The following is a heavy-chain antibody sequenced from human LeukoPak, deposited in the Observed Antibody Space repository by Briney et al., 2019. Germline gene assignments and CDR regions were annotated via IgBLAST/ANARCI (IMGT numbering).Heavy chain of an antibody. Sequence: PSETLSLTCTVSGGSVSSGSYYWRWIRQPPGKGLEWIGYIYYSGSTNYNPSLKSRVTISVDTSKNQLSLKLSSVTAADTAVYYCARGSCSGGSCYPTYGMDVWGQGTTVTVSS. V-gene: IGHV4-61*01. D-gene: IGHD2-15*01. CDR1: GGSVSSGSYY. J-gene: IGHJ6*02. CDR3: ARGSCSGGSCYPTYGMDV. CDR2: IYYSGST.